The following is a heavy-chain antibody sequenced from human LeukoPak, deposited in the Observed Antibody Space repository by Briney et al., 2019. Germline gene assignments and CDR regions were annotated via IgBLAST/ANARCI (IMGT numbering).Heavy chain of an antibody. D-gene: IGHD6-19*01. CDR2: ISYDTSTK. J-gene: IGHJ4*02. Sequence: GGSLRLSCAASGFTFSSYGMHWVRQAPGKRLEWVAVISYDTSTKYYADSVKGRFTISRDHSKNTLYLQMNSLRGEDTAVYYCAKGHSSGWYYFDYWGQGTLVTVSS. CDR1: GFTFSSYG. V-gene: IGHV3-30*18. CDR3: AKGHSSGWYYFDY.